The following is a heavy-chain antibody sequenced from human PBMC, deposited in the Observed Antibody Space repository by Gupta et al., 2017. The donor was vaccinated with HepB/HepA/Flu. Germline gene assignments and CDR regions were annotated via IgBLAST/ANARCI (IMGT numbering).Heavy chain of an antibody. CDR3: ARVLGCSSTSCYAPDYGMDV. CDR1: GFPFSSYA. D-gene: IGHD2-2*01. J-gene: IGHJ6*02. Sequence: QVQLVESGGGVVQPGRSLRLSCAASGFPFSSYAMHWVRQAPGRGLEWVAVISYDGSNKYYADSVKGRFTISRDNSKNTLYLQMNSLRAEDTAVYYCARVLGCSSTSCYAPDYGMDVWGQGTTVTVSS. CDR2: ISYDGSNK. V-gene: IGHV3-30-3*01.